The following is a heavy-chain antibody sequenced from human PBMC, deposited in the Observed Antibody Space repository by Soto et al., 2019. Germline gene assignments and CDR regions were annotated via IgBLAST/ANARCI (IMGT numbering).Heavy chain of an antibody. CDR2: IYWDDDK. Sequence: QITVKESGLTLVKPTETLTLTCTFSGFSLSTNGMGVGWIRQPPGKALEWLALIYWDDDKRYSPSLRSRLTIIKDPPKNQVDLTMTNMDPVDTGTYYCARLPPGVYDLDRLWEKFDYWGQGTLVTVSS. D-gene: IGHD3-3*01. CDR1: GFSLSTNGMG. J-gene: IGHJ4*02. V-gene: IGHV2-5*02. CDR3: ARLPPGVYDLDRLWEKFDY.